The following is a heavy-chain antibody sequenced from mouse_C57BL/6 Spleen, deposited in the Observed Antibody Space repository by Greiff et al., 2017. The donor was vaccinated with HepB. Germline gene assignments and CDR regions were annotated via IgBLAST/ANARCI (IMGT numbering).Heavy chain of an antibody. Sequence: QVQLQQPGAELVKPGASVKVSCKASGYTFTSYWMPWVKPRPGQGLEWIGRIHPSDSDTNSNPKFKGKATLTVDKSSSTAYMQLSSLTSEDSAVYYCAIAYGYAMDYWGQGTSGTVSS. CDR3: AIAYGYAMDY. CDR1: GYTFTSYW. J-gene: IGHJ4*01. CDR2: IHPSDSDT. D-gene: IGHD2-10*02. V-gene: IGHV1-74*01.